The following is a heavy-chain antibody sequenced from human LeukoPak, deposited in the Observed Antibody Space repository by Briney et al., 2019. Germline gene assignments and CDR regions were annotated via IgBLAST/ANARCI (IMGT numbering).Heavy chain of an antibody. V-gene: IGHV1-46*01. CDR2: INPSGGST. CDR3: ARDGSNWNDQDPLPFDY. Sequence: GASVKVSCKASGYTFTSYYMHWVRQAPGQGLEWMGIINPSGGSTSYAQKFQGRVTMTRDTSTSTVYMELSSLRSEDTAVYYCARDGSNWNDQDPLPFDYWGQGTLVTVSS. J-gene: IGHJ4*02. D-gene: IGHD1-20*01. CDR1: GYTFTSYY.